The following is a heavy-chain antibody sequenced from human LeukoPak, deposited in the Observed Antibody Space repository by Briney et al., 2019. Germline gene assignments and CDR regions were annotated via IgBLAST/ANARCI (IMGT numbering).Heavy chain of an antibody. D-gene: IGHD2-15*01. Sequence: GASVKVSCKASGYTFTGYYMHWVRQAPGQGLEWMGWINPNSGGTNYAQKFQGRVTMTRDTSISTAYMELSRLRSDDTAVYYCAREARPVVAATPGCFDYWGQGTLVTVSS. V-gene: IGHV1-2*02. CDR2: INPNSGGT. CDR3: AREARPVVAATPGCFDY. CDR1: GYTFTGYY. J-gene: IGHJ4*02.